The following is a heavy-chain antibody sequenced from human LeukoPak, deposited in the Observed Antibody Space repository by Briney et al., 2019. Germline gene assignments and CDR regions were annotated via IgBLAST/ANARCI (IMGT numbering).Heavy chain of an antibody. V-gene: IGHV3-48*03. CDR1: GFTFSSYE. Sequence: PGGSLRLSCAASGFTFSSYEMNWVRQAPGKGLEWVSYISSSGSTIYYADSVKGRFTISRDNAKNSLYLQMNSLRADDTAVYYCARGAYYFDYWGQGVLVTVPS. CDR3: ARGAYYFDY. J-gene: IGHJ4*02. CDR2: ISSSGSTI.